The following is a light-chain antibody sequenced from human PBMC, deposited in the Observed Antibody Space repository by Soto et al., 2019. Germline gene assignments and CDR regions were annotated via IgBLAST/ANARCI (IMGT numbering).Light chain of an antibody. Sequence: DIVMTQSPLSLPVTPGEPASISWRSSQSLLHSNGYNYLDWYLQKPGQSPQLLIYLGSNRASGVPDRFSGSGSGTDFTLKISRVEAEDVGVYYCMQALQTPRTFGGGTKVEIK. CDR3: MQALQTPRT. CDR1: QSLLHSNGYNY. V-gene: IGKV2-28*01. J-gene: IGKJ4*01. CDR2: LGS.